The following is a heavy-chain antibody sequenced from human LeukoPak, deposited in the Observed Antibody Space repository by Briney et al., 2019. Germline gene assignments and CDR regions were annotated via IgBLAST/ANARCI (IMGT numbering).Heavy chain of an antibody. J-gene: IGHJ4*02. V-gene: IGHV3-64*01. CDR3: AREGLVGATVGYFDY. Sequence: GGSLRLSCAASGFTFSSYAMHWVRQAPGKGLEYVSAISSNGGSTYYANSVKGRFTISRDNSKNTLYLQMGSLRAEDMAVYYCAREGLVGATVGYFDYWGQGTLVTVSS. CDR1: GFTFSSYA. D-gene: IGHD1-26*01. CDR2: ISSNGGST.